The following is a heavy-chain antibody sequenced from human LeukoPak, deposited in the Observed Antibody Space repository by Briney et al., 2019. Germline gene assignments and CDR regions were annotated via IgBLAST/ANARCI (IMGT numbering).Heavy chain of an antibody. CDR3: ARGEAVAGDGMDV. Sequence: INTNTGNPTYAQGFTGRFVFSLDTSVSTAYLQISSLKAEDTAVYYCARGEAVAGDGMDVWGQGTTVTVSS. J-gene: IGHJ6*02. D-gene: IGHD6-19*01. CDR2: INTNTGNP. V-gene: IGHV7-4-1*02.